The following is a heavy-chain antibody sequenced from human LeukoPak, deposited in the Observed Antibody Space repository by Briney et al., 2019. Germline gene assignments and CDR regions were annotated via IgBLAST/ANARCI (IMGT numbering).Heavy chain of an antibody. Sequence: PGRSLRRSCAASGFTFSSYAMHWVRQAPGKGLEWVAVISYDGSNKYYADSVKGRFSISRDNSQNTPHLQMNSLRAEDTAVYYCARDYGSGSYSFDYWGQGTLVTVSS. CDR2: ISYDGSNK. D-gene: IGHD3-10*01. V-gene: IGHV3-30-3*01. CDR1: GFTFSSYA. CDR3: ARDYGSGSYSFDY. J-gene: IGHJ4*02.